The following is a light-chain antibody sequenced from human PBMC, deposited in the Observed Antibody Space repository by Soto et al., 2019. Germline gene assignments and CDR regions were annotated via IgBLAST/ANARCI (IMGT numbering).Light chain of an antibody. CDR2: DAS. Sequence: ETVLTQSPDTLSLSPGERATLSCRASQSVSSYLAWYQQKPGQAPSLLIYDASNRATGIPARFSGSGSGTDFTLTISSLEPEDFAVNYCQQRSSWPVITFGQGTRLEIK. CDR1: QSVSSY. CDR3: QQRSSWPVIT. V-gene: IGKV3-11*01. J-gene: IGKJ5*01.